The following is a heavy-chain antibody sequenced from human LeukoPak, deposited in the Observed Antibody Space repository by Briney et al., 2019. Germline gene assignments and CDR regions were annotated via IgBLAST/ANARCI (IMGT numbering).Heavy chain of an antibody. Sequence: RPSETLSLTCTVSGGSISSYYWSWIRQPPGKGLEWIGYIYYSGSTNYNPSLKSRVTMSVDTSTNQFSLKLSSVTAADTAVYYCARPFRRTGYFDYWGQGTLVTVSS. CDR3: ARPFRRTGYFDY. V-gene: IGHV4-59*08. CDR2: IYYSGST. J-gene: IGHJ4*02. CDR1: GGSISSYY. D-gene: IGHD3/OR15-3a*01.